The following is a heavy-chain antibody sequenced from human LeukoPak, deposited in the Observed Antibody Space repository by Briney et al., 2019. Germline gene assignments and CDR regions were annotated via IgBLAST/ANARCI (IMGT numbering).Heavy chain of an antibody. Sequence: GRSLRLSCAASGFTFSSYAMHWVRQAPGKGLEWVAVISYDGSNKYYADSVKGRFTISRDNSKNTLYLQMNSLRAEDTAVYYCAREGRESSGYDYWGQGTLVTVSS. CDR2: ISYDGSNK. J-gene: IGHJ4*02. CDR3: AREGRESSGYDY. V-gene: IGHV3-30-3*01. D-gene: IGHD3-22*01. CDR1: GFTFSSYA.